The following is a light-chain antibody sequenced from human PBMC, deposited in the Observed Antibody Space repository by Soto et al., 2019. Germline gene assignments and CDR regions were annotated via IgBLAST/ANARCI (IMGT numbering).Light chain of an antibody. CDR2: AAS. V-gene: IGKV1-27*01. CDR3: QKYDTAPQT. J-gene: IGKJ1*01. Sequence: DIQMTQSPSSLSASVGDTVTITCRASQGIIDYLAWYQQRPGKVPKLLIYAASILQTGVPSRFSGSGAGTDFTLTISSLQPEDVGTYYCQKYDTAPQTFGQGTRVEIK. CDR1: QGIIDY.